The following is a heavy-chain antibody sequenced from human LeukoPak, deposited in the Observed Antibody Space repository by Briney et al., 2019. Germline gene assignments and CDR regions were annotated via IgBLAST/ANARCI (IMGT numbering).Heavy chain of an antibody. CDR2: IIPILGIA. V-gene: IGHV1-69*04. D-gene: IGHD6-19*01. J-gene: IGHJ5*02. CDR3: ARGQWLVLGANWFDP. Sequence: GASVKVSCKASGGTFSSYAISWVRQAPGQGLEWMGRIIPILGIANYAQKFQGRVTITADKSTSTAYMELSSLGSEDTAVYYCARGQWLVLGANWFDPWGQGTLVTVSS. CDR1: GGTFSSYA.